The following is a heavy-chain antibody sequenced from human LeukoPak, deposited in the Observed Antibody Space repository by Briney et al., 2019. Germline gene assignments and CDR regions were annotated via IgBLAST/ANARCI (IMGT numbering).Heavy chain of an antibody. V-gene: IGHV4-30-2*01. D-gene: IGHD3-10*01. CDR3: ARFAQGMVRGVKNWFDP. Sequence: SETLSLTCAVSGGSISSGGYSWSWIRQPPGKGLEWIGYIYHSGSTYYNPSLKSRVTISVDRSKNQFSLKLSSVTAADTAVYYCARFAQGMVRGVKNWFDPWGQGTLVTVSS. CDR1: GGSISSGGYS. CDR2: IYHSGST. J-gene: IGHJ5*02.